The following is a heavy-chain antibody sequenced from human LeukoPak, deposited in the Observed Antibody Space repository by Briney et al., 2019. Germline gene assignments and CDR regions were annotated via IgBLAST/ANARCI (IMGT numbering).Heavy chain of an antibody. CDR1: GFTFSSYV. Sequence: PGGSLRLSCAASGFTFSSYVMHWVRQAPGKGLEWVAIISYDGSNEYYADSVKGRFTISRDNSKNSLYLQLNSLRAEDTALYYCAKAMTIAAPHPSGLDYWGQGTLVTVSS. CDR2: ISYDGSNE. J-gene: IGHJ4*02. V-gene: IGHV3-30*04. D-gene: IGHD4/OR15-4a*01. CDR3: AKAMTIAAPHPSGLDY.